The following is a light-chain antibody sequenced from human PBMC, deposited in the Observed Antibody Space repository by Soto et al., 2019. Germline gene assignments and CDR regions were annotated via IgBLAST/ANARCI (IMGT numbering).Light chain of an antibody. V-gene: IGKV1-5*01. CDR3: QQYNSYPCT. CDR2: DAS. Sequence: DIQMTQSPSTLSASVGDRLTITCRASQSISGWLAWYQQKPGKAPKVVIYDASNLESGVPSRFSGSGSGTEFTLTISVLQPYDFATYYCQQYNSYPCTFGQGTNVEIK. CDR1: QSISGW. J-gene: IGKJ1*01.